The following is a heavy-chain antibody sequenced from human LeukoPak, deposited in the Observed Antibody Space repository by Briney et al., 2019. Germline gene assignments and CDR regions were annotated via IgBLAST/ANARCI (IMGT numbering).Heavy chain of an antibody. CDR2: IYYSGRT. CDR1: GDSVSRSDSY. D-gene: IGHD3-22*01. J-gene: IGHJ1*01. Sequence: SETLSLTCSVSGDSVSRSDSYWDWIRQPPGKGLEWIGTIYYSGRTYYSPSPKSRFTMSVDPSNNQFSLNLRSVTAADTALYYCARRRYYDGSGYLEWGQGTLLSVSS. V-gene: IGHV4-39*01. CDR3: ARRRYYDGSGYLE.